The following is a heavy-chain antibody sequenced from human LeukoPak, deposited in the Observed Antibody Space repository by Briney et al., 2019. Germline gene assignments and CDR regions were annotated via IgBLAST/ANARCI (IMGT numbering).Heavy chain of an antibody. Sequence: PGGSLRLSCAASGFTFSSYAMHWVRQAPGKGLEWVAVISYDGSNKYYADSVKGRFTISRDNSKNTLYLQMNSLRAEDTAVYYCARDRRYYDILTGYYTLWSFDYWGQGTLVTVSS. CDR3: ARDRRYYDILTGYYTLWSFDY. D-gene: IGHD3-9*01. CDR2: ISYDGSNK. CDR1: GFTFSSYA. J-gene: IGHJ4*02. V-gene: IGHV3-30-3*01.